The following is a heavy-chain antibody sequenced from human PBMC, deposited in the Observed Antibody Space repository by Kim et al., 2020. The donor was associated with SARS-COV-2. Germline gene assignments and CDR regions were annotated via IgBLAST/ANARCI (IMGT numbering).Heavy chain of an antibody. Sequence: GGSLRLSCEASGFKFEDHAMHWVRQGPGKALEWVSSITWNSGSIRYAESVKGRFTISRDNAKNSLYLQMNSLRVDDTALYYCAKDYPIRGVIILLPMDVWGQGTLVTVSS. CDR2: ITWNSGSI. V-gene: IGHV3-9*01. CDR3: AKDYPIRGVIILLPMDV. CDR1: GFKFEDHA. D-gene: IGHD3-10*01. J-gene: IGHJ4*01.